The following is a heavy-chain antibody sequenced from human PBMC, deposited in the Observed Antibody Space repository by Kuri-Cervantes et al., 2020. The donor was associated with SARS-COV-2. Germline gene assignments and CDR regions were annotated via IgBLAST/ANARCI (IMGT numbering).Heavy chain of an antibody. Sequence: GESLKISCAASGFTFSAYAMIWVRQAPGKGLVWVSRINPDGSYTNNADSVKGRFTLSRDNAKNMLFLQMNRLRAEDTAVYYCVRDADHCNFDYWGQGTMVTVSS. CDR3: VRDADHCNFDY. CDR2: INPDGSYT. V-gene: IGHV3-74*01. D-gene: IGHD2-21*02. CDR1: GFTFSAYA. J-gene: IGHJ4*02.